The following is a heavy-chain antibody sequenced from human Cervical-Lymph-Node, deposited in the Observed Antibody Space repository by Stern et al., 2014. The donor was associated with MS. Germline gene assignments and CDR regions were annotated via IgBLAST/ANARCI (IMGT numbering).Heavy chain of an antibody. CDR1: GYTFTSYW. Sequence: VQLAESGPEVKRPGESLKISCQASGYTFTSYWIGWVRQMPGKGLEWIAIIFPGGSDIRYSPSFQGQVTISADKSSSTAYVQWNNLKASDTAIYYCARQRYFDYWGQGTLVTVSS. V-gene: IGHV5-51*01. CDR3: ARQRYFDY. J-gene: IGHJ4*02. CDR2: IFPGGSDI.